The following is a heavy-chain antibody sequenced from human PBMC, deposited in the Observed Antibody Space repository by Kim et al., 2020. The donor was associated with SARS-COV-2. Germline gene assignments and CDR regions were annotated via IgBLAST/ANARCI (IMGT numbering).Heavy chain of an antibody. CDR3: AKERRNLGFDY. D-gene: IGHD3-16*01. CDR1: RFTFSSYA. V-gene: IGHV3-23*01. Sequence: GGSLRLSCAASRFTFSSYAMDWVRQPPGKGLEWVSAISGGGESTYYTDSVKGRFTISRDNSKNTLFLQMNSLRAEDTAVYYCAKERRNLGFDYWGQGSLVAVSS. CDR2: ISGGGEST. J-gene: IGHJ4*02.